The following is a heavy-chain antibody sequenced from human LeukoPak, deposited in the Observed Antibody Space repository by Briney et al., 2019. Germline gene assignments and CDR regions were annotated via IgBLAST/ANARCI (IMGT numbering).Heavy chain of an antibody. CDR3: ARVTRTWAPRFDY. CDR1: GGPISSGDYY. Sequence: SETLSLTCTVSGGPISSGDYYWRWIRQPPGKGLEWNGYIYYSGSTYYNPSLKSQVTISVDTSKNQFSLKLSYVTAADTAVYYCARVTRTWAPRFDYWGQGTLVTVSS. V-gene: IGHV4-30-4*01. D-gene: IGHD1-14*01. J-gene: IGHJ4*02. CDR2: IYYSGST.